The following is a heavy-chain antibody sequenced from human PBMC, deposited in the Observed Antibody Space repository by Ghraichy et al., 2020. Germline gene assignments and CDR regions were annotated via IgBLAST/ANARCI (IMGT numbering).Heavy chain of an antibody. CDR2: INSDGRST. D-gene: IGHD5-24*01. CDR1: GFTINSYW. J-gene: IGHJ4*02. V-gene: IGHV3-74*01. CDR3: TRGMGWPY. Sequence: GGSLRLSCAASGFTINSYWMHWVRQAPGKGLMWVSAINSDGRSTTYAASVQGRFTISRDNAKNTLYLEMNSLGAEDTAVYYCTRGMGWPYWGQGTLVTVSS.